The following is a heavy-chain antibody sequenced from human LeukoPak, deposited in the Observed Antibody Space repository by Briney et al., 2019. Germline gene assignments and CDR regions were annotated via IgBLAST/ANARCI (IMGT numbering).Heavy chain of an antibody. CDR3: VKVDNYGGGAFDI. D-gene: IGHD2-2*03. CDR2: ISNNGGST. V-gene: IGHV3-64D*06. Sequence: GGSLRLSCAASGFTFSNQPMHWVRQAPGKGLDYVSTISNNGGSTYYADSVKGRFTISRDNSKNTLYLQMSSLRVEDTAVYYCVKVDNYGGGAFDIWGQGTMVTVSS. J-gene: IGHJ3*02. CDR1: GFTFSNQP.